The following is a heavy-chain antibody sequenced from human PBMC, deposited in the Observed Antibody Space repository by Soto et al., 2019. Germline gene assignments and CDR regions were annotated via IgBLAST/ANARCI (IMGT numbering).Heavy chain of an antibody. D-gene: IGHD1-26*01. Sequence: ASVKVSCKASQYKFTNYCVHWVRQAPGQGLEWMGIISPSGGSTNYARRFWGRVTMTRDTSTSTVYMELSSLRSEDTAVYYCARVKTIVMPGFDYWGQGTLVTVSS. CDR1: QYKFTNYC. CDR2: ISPSGGST. CDR3: ARVKTIVMPGFDY. J-gene: IGHJ4*02. V-gene: IGHV1-46*01.